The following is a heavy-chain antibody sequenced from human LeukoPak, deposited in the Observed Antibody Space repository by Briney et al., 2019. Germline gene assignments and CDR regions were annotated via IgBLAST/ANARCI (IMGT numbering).Heavy chain of an antibody. CDR2: IYYSGST. CDR3: ARVSGEWEIDY. V-gene: IGHV4-59*08. CDR1: GGSISSYY. Sequence: SETLSLTCTVSGGSISSYYWSWIRQPPGKGLEWIGYIYYSGSTNYNPSLKSRVTISVDTSKNQFSLKLSSVTAADTAVYYCARVSGEWEIDYWGQGTLVTVSS. J-gene: IGHJ4*02. D-gene: IGHD1-26*01.